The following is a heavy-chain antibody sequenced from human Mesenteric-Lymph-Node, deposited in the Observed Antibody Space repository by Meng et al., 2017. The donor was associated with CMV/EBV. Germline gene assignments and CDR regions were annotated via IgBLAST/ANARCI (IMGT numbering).Heavy chain of an antibody. CDR3: ARTNYYYGMDV. V-gene: IGHV1-69*05. CDR2: IIPIFGTA. Sequence: SVKVSCKASGYTLSGYYVHWVRQAPGQGLEWMGGIIPIFGTANYAQKFQGRVTITTDESTSTAYMELSSLRSEDTAVYYCARTNYYYGMDVWGQGTTVTVSS. CDR1: GYTLSGYY. J-gene: IGHJ6*02.